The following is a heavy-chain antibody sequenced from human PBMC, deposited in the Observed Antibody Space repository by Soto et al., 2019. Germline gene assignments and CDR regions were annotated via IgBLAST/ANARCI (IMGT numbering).Heavy chain of an antibody. CDR3: VKDPVIDAFGEFLISSYGMDV. J-gene: IGHJ6*02. D-gene: IGHD3-10*01. Sequence: QTGGSLRLSCSASGFTFSSYAMHWVRQAPGKGLEYVSAISSNGGSTYYADSVKGRFTISRDNSKNTLYLQMSSLRAEDTAVYYCVKDPVIDAFGEFLISSYGMDVWGQGTTVTVSS. CDR2: ISSNGGST. CDR1: GFTFSSYA. V-gene: IGHV3-64D*06.